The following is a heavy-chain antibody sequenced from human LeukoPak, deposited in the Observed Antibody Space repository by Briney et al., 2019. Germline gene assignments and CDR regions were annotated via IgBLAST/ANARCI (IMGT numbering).Heavy chain of an antibody. CDR2: INHGGST. V-gene: IGHV4-34*01. D-gene: IGHD1-26*01. J-gene: IGHJ3*02. CDR3: ARDSWELLPSDI. Sequence: SETLSLTCAVYGGSFSGDFWSWIRQSPGKGLVWIGEINHGGSTTYNPSLQSRVTMSVDTSTNQISLKMTSVTAADTAVYYCARDSWELLPSDIWGQGTMVTVSS. CDR1: GGSFSGDF.